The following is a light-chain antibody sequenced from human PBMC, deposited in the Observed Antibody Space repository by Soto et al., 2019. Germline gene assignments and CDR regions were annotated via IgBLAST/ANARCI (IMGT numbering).Light chain of an antibody. Sequence: QSALTQPASVSGSPGQSITISCTGTSSDVGSYNLVSWYQQYPGKAPKLMIYEGSQRPSGVSHRFSGSKSGNTASLTISGRQAEDEADYYCCSYAGSTTVMFGGGTKVTVL. CDR3: CSYAGSTTVM. V-gene: IGLV2-23*01. CDR1: SSDVGSYNL. J-gene: IGLJ3*02. CDR2: EGS.